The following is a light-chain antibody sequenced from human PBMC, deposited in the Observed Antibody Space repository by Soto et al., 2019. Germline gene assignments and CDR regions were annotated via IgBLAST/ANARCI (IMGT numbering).Light chain of an antibody. CDR3: QQYGNSPRT. CDR1: QTISSW. Sequence: DIQMTQSPSTLSGSVGDRFTITCRASQTISSWLAWYQQKPGKAPKLLIYKASTLKSGVPSRFSGSGSGTEFTLTITRLEPEDFAVYYCQQYGNSPRTFGQGTKVDI. CDR2: KAS. V-gene: IGKV1-5*03. J-gene: IGKJ1*01.